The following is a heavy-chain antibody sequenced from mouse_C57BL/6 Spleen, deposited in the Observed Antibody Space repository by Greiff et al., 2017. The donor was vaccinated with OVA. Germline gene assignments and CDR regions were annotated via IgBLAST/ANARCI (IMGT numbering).Heavy chain of an antibody. V-gene: IGHV1-50*01. CDR1: GYTFTSYW. D-gene: IGHD1-1*02. Sequence: QVQLKQPGAELVKPGASVKLSCKASGYTFTSYWMQWVKQRPGQGLEWIGEIDPSDSYTNYNQKFKGKATLTVDTSSSTAYMQLSSLTSEDSAVYYCARRWLLLYAMDYWGQGTSVTVSS. J-gene: IGHJ4*01. CDR3: ARRWLLLYAMDY. CDR2: IDPSDSYT.